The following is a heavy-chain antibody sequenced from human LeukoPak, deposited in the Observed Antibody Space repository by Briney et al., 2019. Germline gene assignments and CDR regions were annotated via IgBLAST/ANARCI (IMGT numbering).Heavy chain of an antibody. Sequence: GGSLRLSCAASGFTVRNTYMNWVRQAPGKGLEWVSVIYSGGGTYYADSVKGRFTISRDNSKNTLYLQMNSLRAEDTAVYYCVRDDRRYGDYGYFDYWSQGTLVTVSS. CDR1: GFTVRNTY. V-gene: IGHV3-66*01. CDR2: IYSGGGT. CDR3: VRDDRRYGDYGYFDY. J-gene: IGHJ4*02. D-gene: IGHD4-17*01.